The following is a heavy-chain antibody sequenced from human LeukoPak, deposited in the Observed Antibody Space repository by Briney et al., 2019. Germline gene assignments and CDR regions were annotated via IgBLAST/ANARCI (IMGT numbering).Heavy chain of an antibody. V-gene: IGHV4-59*08. D-gene: IGHD4-17*01. CDR2: TYYSGIT. J-gene: IGHJ5*02. CDR3: ATGEGPYNWFDP. CDR1: DDSISNYY. Sequence: SETLSLTCSVSDDSISNYYWTWIRQPPGKGLEWIGYTYYSGITNYNPSLKSRVTISVDTSKNQFSLKLSSVTAADTAVYYCATGEGPYNWFDPWGQGTLVTVSS.